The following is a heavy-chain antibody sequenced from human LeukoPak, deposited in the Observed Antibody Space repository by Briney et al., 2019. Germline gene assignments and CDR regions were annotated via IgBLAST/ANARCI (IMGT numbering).Heavy chain of an antibody. J-gene: IGHJ4*02. CDR3: AKDRRAYCTNGVCYSPFDY. CDR1: GFTFSSYA. Sequence: GGSLRLSCAASGFTFSSYAMSWVRQAPGKGLEWVSAISGSGGSTHYADSVKGRFTISRDNSKNTLYLQMNSLRAEDTAVYYCAKDRRAYCTNGVCYSPFDYWGQGTLVTVSS. V-gene: IGHV3-23*01. D-gene: IGHD2-8*01. CDR2: ISGSGGST.